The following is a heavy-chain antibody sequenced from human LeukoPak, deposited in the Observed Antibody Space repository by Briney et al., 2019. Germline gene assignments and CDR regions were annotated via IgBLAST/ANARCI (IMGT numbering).Heavy chain of an antibody. J-gene: IGHJ4*02. CDR1: GYTFISYD. CDR2: MNPNSGNA. V-gene: IGHV1-8*03. Sequence: ASVKVSCKASGYTFISYDINWVRQVTGQGLEWMGWMNPNSGNAAYAQKFQGRVTITRNTSISTAFMELSSLRSEDTAVYYCAREIGPRQLHLWGSAFDYWGQGTLVTVSS. D-gene: IGHD5-18*01. CDR3: AREIGPRQLHLWGSAFDY.